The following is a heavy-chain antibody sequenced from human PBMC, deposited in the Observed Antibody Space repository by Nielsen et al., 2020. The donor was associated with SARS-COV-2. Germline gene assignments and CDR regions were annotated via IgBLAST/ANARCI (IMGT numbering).Heavy chain of an antibody. CDR2: IIPILGIA. CDR1: GGTFSSYA. CDR3: ARDLLQYYYYYGMDV. J-gene: IGHJ6*02. D-gene: IGHD4-11*01. Sequence: SVKVSCKASGGTFSSYAISWVRQAPGQGLEWMGRIIPILGIANYAQKFQGRVTITADKSTSTAYMELSSLRSEDTAVYYCARDLLQYYYYYGMDVWGQGTTVTVSS. V-gene: IGHV1-69*04.